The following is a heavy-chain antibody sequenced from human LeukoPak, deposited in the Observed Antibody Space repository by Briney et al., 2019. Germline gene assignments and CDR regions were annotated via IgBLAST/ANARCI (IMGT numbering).Heavy chain of an antibody. J-gene: IGHJ4*02. CDR2: IYYSGIT. D-gene: IGHD2-2*01. V-gene: IGHV4-59*08. CDR3: ARGRTSSAYFDS. Sequence: SETLSLTCAVSGGSISGYYWSWIRQSPGKGLEWIGYIYYSGITNYNPSLKSRVTISVGTSKNHFSLKLTSVTAADTAVYYCARGRTSSAYFDSWGQGTLVTVSS. CDR1: GGSISGYY.